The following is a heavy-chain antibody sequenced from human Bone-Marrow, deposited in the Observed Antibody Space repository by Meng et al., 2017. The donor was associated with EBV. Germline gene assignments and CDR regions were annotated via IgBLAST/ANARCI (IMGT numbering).Heavy chain of an antibody. D-gene: IGHD5-12*01. CDR1: GDSVSSGIYY. CDR3: SRFPWPFNGFDP. CDR2: IFYSWGS. V-gene: IGHV4-61*01. J-gene: IGHJ5*02. Sequence: LVKALGTLSLTLAFSGDSVSSGIYYWSWIRQPPVKRLECIGYIFYSWGSNHKPSLKSRVNLSVDTSKKQFTLNRSSVTGADTALYYFSRFPWPFNGFDPWGQGTLVTVFS.